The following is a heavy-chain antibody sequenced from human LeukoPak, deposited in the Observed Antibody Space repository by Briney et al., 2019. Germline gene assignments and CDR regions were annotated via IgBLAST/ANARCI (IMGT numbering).Heavy chain of an antibody. CDR2: ISSNGGST. Sequence: GGTLRLSCAASGFTLSSYAMHWVRQAPGKGLEYVSAISSNGGSTYYANSVKGRFTISRDNSKNTLYLRMGSLRAEDMAVYYCARSVTTVTTGLDYWGQGTLVTVSS. V-gene: IGHV3-64*01. D-gene: IGHD4-17*01. J-gene: IGHJ4*02. CDR3: ARSVTTVTTGLDY. CDR1: GFTLSSYA.